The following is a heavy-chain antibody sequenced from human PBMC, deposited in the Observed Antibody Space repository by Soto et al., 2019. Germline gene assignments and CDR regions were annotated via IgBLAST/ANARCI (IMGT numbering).Heavy chain of an antibody. V-gene: IGHV4-39*01. D-gene: IGHD4-17*01. CDR3: ARHLSYGVPFAY. Sequence: SETLSITCTVSGGSISSSSYYWGWIRQPPGKGLEWIGSIYYSGSTYYNPSLKSRVTISVDTSKNRFSLKLSSVTAADTAVYYWARHLSYGVPFAYWGQGTMVTVSS. CDR2: IYYSGST. CDR1: GGSISSSSYY. J-gene: IGHJ4*03.